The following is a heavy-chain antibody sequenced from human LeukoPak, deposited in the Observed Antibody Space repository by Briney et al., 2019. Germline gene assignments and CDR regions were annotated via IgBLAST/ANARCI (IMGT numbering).Heavy chain of an antibody. CDR2: IQYDGSNK. D-gene: IGHD6-13*01. CDR3: AKDSWIGSSWTNYFDY. J-gene: IGHJ4*02. Sequence: GGSLRLSCAASGFTFSSSGMHWVRQAPGKGLEWVAFIQYDGSNKYYADSVKGRFTISRDNSKTTLYLQIKSLRAEDTAVYYCAKDSWIGSSWTNYFDYWGQGTLVTVYS. CDR1: GFTFSSSG. V-gene: IGHV3-30*02.